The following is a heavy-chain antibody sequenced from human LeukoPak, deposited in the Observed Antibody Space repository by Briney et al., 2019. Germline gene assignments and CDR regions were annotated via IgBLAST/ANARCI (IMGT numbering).Heavy chain of an antibody. CDR3: ARRLSGFYSGYDDY. D-gene: IGHD5-12*01. CDR2: INWNGGSA. J-gene: IGHJ4*02. V-gene: IGHV3-20*04. Sequence: GGSLRLSCAASGFTFDDYGMSWVRQAPGKGLEWVSGINWNGGSAGYADSVKGRFTISRDNAKNSLYLQMNSLRAEDTAVYYCARRLSGFYSGYDDYWGQGTLVTVSS. CDR1: GFTFDDYG.